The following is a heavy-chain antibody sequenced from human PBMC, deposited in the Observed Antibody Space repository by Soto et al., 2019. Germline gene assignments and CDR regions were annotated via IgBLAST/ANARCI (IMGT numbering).Heavy chain of an antibody. J-gene: IGHJ5*02. CDR3: AHRRDIAAAGPYDWFDP. Sequence: QITLKESGPALVKPTQTLTLTCTFSGFSLSTSGVGVGWIRQPPGKALEWLALIYWDDDKRYSPSLKSRLTNTKDTSKNQVVLTMTNMDPVDTATYYCAHRRDIAAAGPYDWFDPWGQGTLVTVSS. D-gene: IGHD6-13*01. CDR2: IYWDDDK. CDR1: GFSLSTSGVG. V-gene: IGHV2-5*02.